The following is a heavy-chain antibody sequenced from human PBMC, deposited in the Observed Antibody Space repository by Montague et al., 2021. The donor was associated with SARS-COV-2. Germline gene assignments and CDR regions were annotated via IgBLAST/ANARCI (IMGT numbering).Heavy chain of an antibody. D-gene: IGHD1-26*01. V-gene: IGHV4-34*01. Sequence: SETLSLTCAVYGGSFSGYYWTWIRQSPGKGLEWIAEINHSGTTNYNFNPSLRSRVTISVDTSKSQFSLKLSSVTAADTGVYYCARWDPQTLTLIGLRCKSASDYWGQGTLVSVAS. CDR2: INHSGTT. J-gene: IGHJ4*02. CDR3: ARWDPQTLTLIGLRCKSASDY. CDR1: GGSFSGYY.